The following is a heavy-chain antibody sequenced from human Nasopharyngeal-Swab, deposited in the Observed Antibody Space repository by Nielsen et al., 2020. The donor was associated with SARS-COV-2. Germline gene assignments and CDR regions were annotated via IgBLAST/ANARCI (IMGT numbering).Heavy chain of an antibody. CDR1: GGSFSGYY. CDR2: INHSGST. V-gene: IGHV4-34*01. Sequence: SETLALTCAVYGGSFSGYYWSWIRQPPGKGLEWIGEINHSGSTNYNPSLKSRVTISVDPSKNQFSLKLSSVTAADTAVYYCARGFGDSSGYQKGYFDYWGQGTLVTVSS. J-gene: IGHJ4*02. CDR3: ARGFGDSSGYQKGYFDY. D-gene: IGHD3-22*01.